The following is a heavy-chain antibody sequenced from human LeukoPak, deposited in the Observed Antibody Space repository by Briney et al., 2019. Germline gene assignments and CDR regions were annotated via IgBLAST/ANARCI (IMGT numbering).Heavy chain of an antibody. Sequence: ASVKVSCKASGGTFSSYAISWVRQAPGQGLEWMGRIIPILGIANYAQKFQGRVTITADKSTSTAYMELSSLRSEDTAVYYCARVKVAATMQDSAFDIWGQGTMVTVSS. J-gene: IGHJ3*02. CDR3: ARVKVAATMQDSAFDI. V-gene: IGHV1-69*04. CDR1: GGTFSSYA. CDR2: IIPILGIA. D-gene: IGHD1-26*01.